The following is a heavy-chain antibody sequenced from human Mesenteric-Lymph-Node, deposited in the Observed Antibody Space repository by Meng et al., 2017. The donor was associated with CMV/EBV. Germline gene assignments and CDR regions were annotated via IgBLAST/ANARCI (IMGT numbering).Heavy chain of an antibody. J-gene: IGHJ3*02. CDR3: ARFKGWELGFTTEGAFDI. D-gene: IGHD1-26*01. Sequence: GESLKISCAASGFTFSSYWMSWVRQAPGKGLEWVANIKQDGSEKYYVDSVKGRFTISRDNAKNSLYLQMNSLRAEDTAVYYCARFKGWELGFTTEGAFDIWGQGTMVTVSS. V-gene: IGHV3-7*01. CDR1: GFTFSSYW. CDR2: IKQDGSEK.